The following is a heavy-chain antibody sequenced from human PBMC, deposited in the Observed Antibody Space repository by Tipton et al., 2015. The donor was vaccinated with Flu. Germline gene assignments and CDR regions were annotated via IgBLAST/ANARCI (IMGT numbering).Heavy chain of an antibody. CDR3: ARGSSSWGYYYYMDV. J-gene: IGHJ6*03. Sequence: SLRLSCAASGFTFSSYGMHWVRQAPGKGLEWVAVIWYDGSNKYYADSVKGRFTISRDNSKNTLYPQMNSLRAEDTAVYYCARGSSSWGYYYYMDVWGKGTTVTVSS. D-gene: IGHD6-13*01. V-gene: IGHV3-33*01. CDR2: IWYDGSNK. CDR1: GFTFSSYG.